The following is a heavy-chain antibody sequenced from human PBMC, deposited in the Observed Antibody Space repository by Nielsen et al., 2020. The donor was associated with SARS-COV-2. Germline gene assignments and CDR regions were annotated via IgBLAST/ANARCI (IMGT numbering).Heavy chain of an antibody. V-gene: IGHV4-30-4*07. J-gene: IGHJ3*02. CDR1: GGSISSGDYS. Sequence: SETLSLTCAVSGGSISSGDYSWTWIRQPQGKGLEWIGYINSSGSTYSNPSLSSRVTMSVDTSKNQSSLKLTSVTAADTAVYYCARERDSSGYNDALDIWGQGTMVTVSS. CDR3: ARERDSSGYNDALDI. D-gene: IGHD3-22*01. CDR2: INSSGST.